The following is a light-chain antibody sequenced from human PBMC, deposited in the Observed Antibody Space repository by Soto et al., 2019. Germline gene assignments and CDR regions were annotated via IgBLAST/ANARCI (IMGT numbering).Light chain of an antibody. CDR3: SSYTSSSTRV. J-gene: IGLJ3*02. CDR2: EVS. V-gene: IGLV2-14*01. CDR1: SSDVGGYNY. Sequence: QSVLTQPASVSGSPGQSITISCTGTSSDVGGYNYVSWYQQHPGKAPKLMIYEVSNRPSGVSNRFSCSKSGNTASLTISGLQAEDEADYYCSSYTSSSTRVFGGGTKLTVL.